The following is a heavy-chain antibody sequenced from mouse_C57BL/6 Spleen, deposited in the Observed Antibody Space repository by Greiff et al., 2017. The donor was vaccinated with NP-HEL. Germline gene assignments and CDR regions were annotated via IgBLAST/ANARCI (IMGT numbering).Heavy chain of an antibody. CDR1: GYTFTDYE. V-gene: IGHV1-15*01. J-gene: IGHJ2*01. D-gene: IGHD2-3*01. CDR2: IDPETGGT. Sequence: QVQLQQSGAELVRPGASVTLSCKASGYTFTDYEMHWVKQTPVHGLEWIGAIDPETGGTAYNQKFKGKAILTADKSSSTAYMGLRSLTSEDSAVYYCTRTDDGYYGYYFDYWGQGTTLTVSS. CDR3: TRTDDGYYGYYFDY.